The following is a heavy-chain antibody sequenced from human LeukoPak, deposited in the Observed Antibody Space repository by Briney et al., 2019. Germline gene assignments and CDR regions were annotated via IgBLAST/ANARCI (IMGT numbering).Heavy chain of an antibody. V-gene: IGHV4-39*02. J-gene: IGHJ4*02. Sequence: PSETLSLTCSVSGGSISSSSYYWGWIRQPPEKGLEWIGSIYYSGSTYYNPSLKSRVTISVDTSKNQFSLKLSSVTAADTAVYYCARDRSWNYVRYFDYWGQGTLVTVSS. CDR1: GGSISSSSYY. D-gene: IGHD1-7*01. CDR2: IYYSGST. CDR3: ARDRSWNYVRYFDY.